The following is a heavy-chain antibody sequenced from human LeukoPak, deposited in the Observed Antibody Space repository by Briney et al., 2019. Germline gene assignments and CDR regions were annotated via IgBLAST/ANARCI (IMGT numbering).Heavy chain of an antibody. J-gene: IGHJ6*02. CDR3: ATGGAMDV. Sequence: HTGGSLRLSCAASGFTFSDSWMHWVRQAPGKGLVSVSRINSDGSYTNYADSVKGRFIISRDNAKNTVNLQMNSLRLEDTAVYYCATGGAMDVWGQGTTVTVSS. CDR2: INSDGSYT. CDR1: GFTFSDSW. V-gene: IGHV3-74*01.